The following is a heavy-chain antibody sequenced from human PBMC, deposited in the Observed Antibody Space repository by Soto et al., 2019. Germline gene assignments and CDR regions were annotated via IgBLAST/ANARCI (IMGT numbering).Heavy chain of an antibody. CDR3: ARGRGYYDSSGYYYSGSYYYYGMDV. CDR1: GGSFSGYY. CDR2: INHSGST. Sequence: SETLSLTCAVYGGSFSGYYWSWIRPPPGKGLEWIGEINHSGSTNYNPSLNSRVTISVDTSKNQFSLKLSSVTAADTAVYYCARGRGYYDSSGYYYSGSYYYYGMDVWGQGTTVTVSS. D-gene: IGHD3-22*01. J-gene: IGHJ6*02. V-gene: IGHV4-34*01.